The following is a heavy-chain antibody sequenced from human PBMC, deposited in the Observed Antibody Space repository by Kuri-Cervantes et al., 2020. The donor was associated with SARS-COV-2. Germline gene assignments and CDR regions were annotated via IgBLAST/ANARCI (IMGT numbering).Heavy chain of an antibody. CDR3: AKDPTATTEYYYAMDV. CDR1: GFTFSSYA. J-gene: IGHJ6*02. Sequence: GESLKISCAASGFTFSSYATSWVRQAPGKGLEWVSVIYSGGSSTYYADSVKGRFTISRDNSKNTLYLQMNSLRAEDTAVYFCAKDPTATTEYYYAMDVWGQGTTVTVSS. D-gene: IGHD1-7*01. CDR2: IYSGGSST. V-gene: IGHV3-23*03.